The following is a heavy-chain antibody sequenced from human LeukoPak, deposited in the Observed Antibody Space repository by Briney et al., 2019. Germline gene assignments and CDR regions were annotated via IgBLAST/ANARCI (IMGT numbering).Heavy chain of an antibody. J-gene: IGHJ4*02. V-gene: IGHV3-30*03. CDR3: ARSRYCSGGSCHGGFDY. CDR1: GFTFSSYG. CDR2: IPYDGSNK. D-gene: IGHD2-15*01. Sequence: GRSLRLSCAASGFTFSSYGMHWVRQAPGKGLEWVAVIPYDGSNKYYADSVKGRFTISRDNSKNTLYLQMNSLRAEDTAVYYCARSRYCSGGSCHGGFDYWGQGTLVTVSS.